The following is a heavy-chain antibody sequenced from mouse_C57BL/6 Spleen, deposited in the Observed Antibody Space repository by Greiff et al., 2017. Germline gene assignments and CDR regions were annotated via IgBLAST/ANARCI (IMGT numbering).Heavy chain of an antibody. CDR1: GYTFTDSY. J-gene: IGHJ2*01. D-gene: IGHD2-2*01. V-gene: IGHV1-84*01. CDR3: AGGYGYPAY. CDR2: INPGSGNP. Sequence: VQLQQSGPGLVQPGASVKISCKASGYTFTDSYINWVKQRPGQGLEWIGWINPGSGNPTNNEKFTGKATLTVDTSSSAAYIQLSSLTSEDAAVYFCAGGYGYPAYWGQGTTLTVSS.